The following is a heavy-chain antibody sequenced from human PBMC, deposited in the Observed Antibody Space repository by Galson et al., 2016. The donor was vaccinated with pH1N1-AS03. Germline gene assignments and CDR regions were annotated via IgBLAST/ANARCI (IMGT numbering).Heavy chain of an antibody. CDR1: GYSFTNHW. D-gene: IGHD2-2*01. CDR2: IYPVDSDT. J-gene: IGHJ6*02. Sequence: QSGAEVKKPGESLQISCKGSGYSFTNHWIAWVRQMPGKGLEWMGFIYPVDSDTRYSPSFQGQVTISADKSGTTAYLQWSSLKASDTAICYCARHREYQVLSSAMDVWGQGTTVTVSS. CDR3: ARHREYQVLSSAMDV. V-gene: IGHV5-51*01.